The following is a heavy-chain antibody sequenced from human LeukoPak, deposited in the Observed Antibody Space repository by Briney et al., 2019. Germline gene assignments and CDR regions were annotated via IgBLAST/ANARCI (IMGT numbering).Heavy chain of an antibody. CDR2: MNPNSGST. J-gene: IGHJ4*02. D-gene: IGHD3-9*01. CDR1: GYTFTSYD. V-gene: IGHV1-8*01. CDR3: AREGWKLRYFDY. Sequence: ASVNVSCKASGYTFTSYDINWVRQATGQGLEWMGWMNPNSGSTGYAQKFQGRVTMTRNTSISTAYMELSSLRSEDTAVYYCAREGWKLRYFDYWGQGTLVTVSS.